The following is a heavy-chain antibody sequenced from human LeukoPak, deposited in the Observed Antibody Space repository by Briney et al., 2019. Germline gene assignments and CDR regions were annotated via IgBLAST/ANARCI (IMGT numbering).Heavy chain of an antibody. D-gene: IGHD6-6*01. Sequence: LGGSLRLSCAASGFTFSDYYMSWIRQAPGKGLEWVSYISSSGSTIYYADSVKGRFTISRDDAKNSLYLQMNSLRAEDTAVYDCARADIPLIAAQYYFDYWGQGTLVTVSS. CDR3: ARADIPLIAAQYYFDY. J-gene: IGHJ4*02. V-gene: IGHV3-11*01. CDR1: GFTFSDYY. CDR2: ISSSGSTI.